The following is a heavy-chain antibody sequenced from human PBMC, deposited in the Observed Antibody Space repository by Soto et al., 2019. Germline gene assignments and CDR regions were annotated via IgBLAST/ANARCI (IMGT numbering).Heavy chain of an antibody. J-gene: IGHJ6*02. CDR2: IIPIFGTA. Sequence: VSCKASGGTFSSYAISWVRQAPGQGLEWMGGIIPIFGTANYAQKFQGRVTITADESTSTAYMELSSLRSEDTAVYYCSMTKVVTTAYYYYCGMDVWGQGTTVTVSS. CDR3: SMTKVVTTAYYYYCGMDV. V-gene: IGHV1-69*01. D-gene: IGHD4-17*01. CDR1: GGTFSSYA.